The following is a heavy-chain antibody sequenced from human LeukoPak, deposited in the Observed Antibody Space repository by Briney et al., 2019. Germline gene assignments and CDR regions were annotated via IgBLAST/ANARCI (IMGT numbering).Heavy chain of an antibody. D-gene: IGHD3-9*01. CDR1: GYIFTGYY. V-gene: IGHV1-2*02. CDR3: ARVQYYNILTGSFQY. J-gene: IGHJ4*02. Sequence: ASVKVSCKASGYIFTGYYLHWVRQAPGQGLESMGWINPDSGDTNFAQKFQGRVSMTRDTSISTAYMELGRLRSDDTAYYYCARVQYYNILTGSFQYWGQGTLVTVSS. CDR2: INPDSGDT.